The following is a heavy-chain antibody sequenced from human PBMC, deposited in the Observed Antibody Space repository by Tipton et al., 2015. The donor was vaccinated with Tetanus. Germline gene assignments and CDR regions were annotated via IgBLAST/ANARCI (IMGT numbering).Heavy chain of an antibody. V-gene: IGHV3-21*01. CDR2: ISSSSSYI. Sequence: SLRLSCAASGFTFSSYSMNWVRQAPGKGLEWVSSISSSSSYIYYADSVKGRFTISRDNAKNSLYLQMNSLRAEDTAVYYCAKGPRLGYEGATLKLDYWGQGTLVTVSS. J-gene: IGHJ4*02. CDR1: GFTFSSYS. CDR3: AKGPRLGYEGATLKLDY. D-gene: IGHD1-26*01.